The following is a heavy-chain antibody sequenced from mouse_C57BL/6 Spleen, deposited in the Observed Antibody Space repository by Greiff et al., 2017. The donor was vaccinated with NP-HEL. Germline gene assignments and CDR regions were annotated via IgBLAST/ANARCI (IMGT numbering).Heavy chain of an antibody. D-gene: IGHD2-12*01. CDR2: IYPRSGNT. CDR3: ARRRYDDYAMDY. J-gene: IGHJ4*01. Sequence: QVQLKQSGAELARPGASVKLSCKASGYTFTSYGISWVKQRTGQGLEWIGEIYPRSGNTYYNEKFKGKATLTADKSSSTAYMELRSLTSEDSAVYFCARRRYDDYAMDYWGQGTSVTVSS. CDR1: GYTFTSYG. V-gene: IGHV1-81*01.